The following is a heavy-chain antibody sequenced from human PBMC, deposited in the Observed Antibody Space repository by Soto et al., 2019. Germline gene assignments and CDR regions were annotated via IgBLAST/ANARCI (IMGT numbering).Heavy chain of an antibody. CDR1: GGSVSIGTYY. D-gene: IGHD2-21*01. V-gene: IGHV4-61*01. Sequence: QVQLQESGPGLVKPSETLSLTCTVPGGSVSIGTYYWSWIRQPPGKGLEWIGFIHYSGSTNYNPSLKSRVTMSVDTSKNQVSLNLTSVNAADTAVYYCTRGGDAYKNGHWGQGTLVTVYS. J-gene: IGHJ4*02. CDR2: IHYSGST. CDR3: TRGGDAYKNGH.